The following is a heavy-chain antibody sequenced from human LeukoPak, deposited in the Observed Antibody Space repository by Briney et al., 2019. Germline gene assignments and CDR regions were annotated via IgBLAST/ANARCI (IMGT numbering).Heavy chain of an antibody. J-gene: IGHJ3*02. CDR2: ISSSGSTI. Sequence: GGSLRLSCAASGFTFSSYGMSWIRQAPGKGLEWVSYISSSGSTIYYADSVKGRFTISRDNAKNSLYLQMNSLRAEDTAVYYCANGYCSGGSCYFRAFDIWGQGTMVTVSS. CDR3: ANGYCSGGSCYFRAFDI. CDR1: GFTFSSYG. D-gene: IGHD2-15*01. V-gene: IGHV3-11*01.